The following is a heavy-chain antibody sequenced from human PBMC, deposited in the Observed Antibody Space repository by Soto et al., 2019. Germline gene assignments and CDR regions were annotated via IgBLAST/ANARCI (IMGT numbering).Heavy chain of an antibody. D-gene: IGHD3-9*01. V-gene: IGHV4-31*03. CDR3: ARLEAGIVFLTGPNKGGSWFDP. Sequence: QVQLQESGPGLLKPSQTLSLTCTVSGGSISSGGYYWSWIRQHPGKGLEWIGYIYYSGSTYYNPSLKSRVTMSVDSSKNQLSLRLSSVTAADTAVYYCARLEAGIVFLTGPNKGGSWFDPWGQGTLVTVSS. J-gene: IGHJ5*02. CDR1: GGSISSGGYY. CDR2: IYYSGST.